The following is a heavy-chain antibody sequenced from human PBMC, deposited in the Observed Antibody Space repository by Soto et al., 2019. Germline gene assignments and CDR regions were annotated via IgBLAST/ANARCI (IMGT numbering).Heavy chain of an antibody. V-gene: IGHV1-24*01. CDR3: AKDSPYSGQYQDLDY. D-gene: IGHD1-26*01. CDR2: FDPEDGET. Sequence: ASVKVSCKVSGYTLTDLSMQWVRQAPGKGLEWMGGFDPEDGETIYAQKFQGRVTMTEDTATDTAYMELSSLRSEDTAMYYCAKDSPYSGQYQDLDYWGQGTQVTVSS. J-gene: IGHJ4*02. CDR1: GYTLTDLS.